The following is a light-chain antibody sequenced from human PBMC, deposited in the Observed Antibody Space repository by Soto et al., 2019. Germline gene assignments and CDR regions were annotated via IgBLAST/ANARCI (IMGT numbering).Light chain of an antibody. V-gene: IGLV2-23*01. CDR1: SSDVGSYNL. J-gene: IGLJ1*01. CDR2: EGS. CDR3: CSYAVSSTYV. Sequence: QYVLTQPASVSGSPGQSITISCTGTSSDVGSYNLVSWYQQHPGKAPKLMIYEGSKRPSGVSNRFSGSKSGNTASLTISGLQAEDEADYYCCSYAVSSTYVFGTGTKLTVL.